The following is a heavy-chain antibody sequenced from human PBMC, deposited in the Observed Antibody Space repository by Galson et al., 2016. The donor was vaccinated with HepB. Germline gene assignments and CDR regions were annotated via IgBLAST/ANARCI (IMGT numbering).Heavy chain of an antibody. CDR2: IYYSGNT. J-gene: IGHJ5*02. V-gene: IGHV4-31*03. Sequence: TLSLTCTVSGGSISSGAYYWSWIRQHPGKGLEWMGYIYYSGNTYYNPSLKSRFTMSVDRSKNQFSLKLSSVTAADTAVYYCARARVPYWFDPWGRGTLVTVSS. D-gene: IGHD3-10*01. CDR3: ARARVPYWFDP. CDR1: GGSISSGAYY.